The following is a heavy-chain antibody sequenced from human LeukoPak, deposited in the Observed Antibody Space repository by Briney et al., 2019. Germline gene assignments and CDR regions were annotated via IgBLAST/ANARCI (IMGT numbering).Heavy chain of an antibody. D-gene: IGHD6-19*01. CDR1: GGTFSSYV. V-gene: IGHV1-69*13. CDR2: IIPIFGTA. CDR3: ARGVADFVYYYYYGMDV. J-gene: IGHJ6*02. Sequence: SVKVSCKASGGTFSSYVISWVRQAPGQGLEWMGGIIPIFGTANYAQKFQGRVTITADESTSTAYMELSSLRSEDTAVYYCARGVADFVYYYYYGMDVWGQGTTVTVSS.